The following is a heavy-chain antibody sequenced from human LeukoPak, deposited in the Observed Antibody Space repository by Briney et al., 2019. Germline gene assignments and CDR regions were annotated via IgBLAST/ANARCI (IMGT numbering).Heavy chain of an antibody. J-gene: IGHJ6*03. Sequence: GGSLRLSCAASGFTFSSYGMHWVRQAPGKGLEWVAVIWYDGSNKYYADSVKGRFTISRDNSKNTLYLQMNSLRAEDTAVYYCARGITGTFYYYMDVWGKGITVTVSS. CDR3: ARGITGTFYYYMDV. D-gene: IGHD1-7*01. V-gene: IGHV3-33*01. CDR1: GFTFSSYG. CDR2: IWYDGSNK.